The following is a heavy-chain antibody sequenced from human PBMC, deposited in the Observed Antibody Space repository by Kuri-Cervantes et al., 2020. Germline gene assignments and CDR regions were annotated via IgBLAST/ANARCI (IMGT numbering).Heavy chain of an antibody. CDR3: AHRWHNSDYFQYSFDY. D-gene: IGHD5-12*01. V-gene: IGHV2-5*08. CDR1: GISLSTSGMC. CDR2: IDWDDDK. Sequence: SGPTLVKPTQTLTLTCTFSGISLSTSGMCVSWIRQPPGKALEWLARIDWDDDKRYSPSLKSRLTITKDTSKNQVVFTMTSMDPVDTATYYCAHRWHNSDYFQYSFDYWGQGTVVTVSS. J-gene: IGHJ4*02.